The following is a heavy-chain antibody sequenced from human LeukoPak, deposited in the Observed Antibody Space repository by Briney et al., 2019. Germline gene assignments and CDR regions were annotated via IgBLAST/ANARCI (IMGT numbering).Heavy chain of an antibody. D-gene: IGHD3-3*01. CDR1: GGSFSGYY. J-gene: IGHJ4*02. CDR3: ARHDIHYDFWSGYYWGPFDY. V-gene: IGHV4-34*01. Sequence: SETLSLTCAVYGGSFSGYYWSWIRQPPGKGLEWIGEINHSGSANYNPSLKSRVTISVDTSKNQFSLKLSSVTAADTAAYYCARHDIHYDFWSGYYWGPFDYWGQGTLVTVSS. CDR2: INHSGSA.